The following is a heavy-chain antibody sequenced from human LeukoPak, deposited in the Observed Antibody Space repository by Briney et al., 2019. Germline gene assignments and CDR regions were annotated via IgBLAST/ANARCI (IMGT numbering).Heavy chain of an antibody. CDR2: ISGSGGST. CDR1: GFTFSSYA. D-gene: IGHD3-10*01. Sequence: GGSLRLSCAASGFTFSSYAMSWVRQAPGKGLEWVSAISGSGGSTYFADSVKGLLTISRDNSKNTLYLQMNSLRAEDTAVYYCAKLLMAMVRGVDIDCWGQGTLVTVSS. CDR3: AKLLMAMVRGVDIDC. J-gene: IGHJ4*02. V-gene: IGHV3-23*01.